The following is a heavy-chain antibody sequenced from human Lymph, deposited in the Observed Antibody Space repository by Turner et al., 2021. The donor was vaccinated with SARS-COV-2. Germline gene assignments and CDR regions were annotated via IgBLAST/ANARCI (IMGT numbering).Heavy chain of an antibody. D-gene: IGHD1-1*01. CDR1: GYTLTEFS. J-gene: IGHJ4*02. V-gene: IGHV1-24*01. CDR2: FEPEDGET. CDR3: ATLKANWKILTGRYYFDF. Sequence: QVQLVQSGAEVKKPGASVKVSCKVSGYTLTEFSIHWVRQAPGKGLEWMGGFEPEDGETIYAQKFQGRVTMNEDTSTDTAYMELSSLRSEDTAVYYCATLKANWKILTGRYYFDFWGQGTLVTVSS.